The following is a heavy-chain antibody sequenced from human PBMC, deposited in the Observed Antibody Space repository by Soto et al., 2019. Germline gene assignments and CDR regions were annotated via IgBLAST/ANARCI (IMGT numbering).Heavy chain of an antibody. J-gene: IGHJ4*02. CDR3: ARGPDTQGYCSGGSCYSGGDY. D-gene: IGHD2-15*01. Sequence: GDAVKVSCKASGYTFTSYDINWVRQATGQGLEWMGWMNPNSGNTGYAQKFQGRVTMTRNTSISTAYMELSSLRSEDTAVYYCARGPDTQGYCSGGSCYSGGDYWGQGTLVTVSS. CDR1: GYTFTSYD. V-gene: IGHV1-8*01. CDR2: MNPNSGNT.